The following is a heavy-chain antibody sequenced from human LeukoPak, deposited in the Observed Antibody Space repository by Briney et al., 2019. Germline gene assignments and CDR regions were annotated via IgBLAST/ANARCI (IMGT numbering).Heavy chain of an antibody. CDR1: GYTLTELS. J-gene: IGHJ4*02. V-gene: IGHV1-24*01. D-gene: IGHD3-22*01. CDR3: ATGRWLLLLFDY. CDR2: FDPEDGET. Sequence: ASVKVSCKVSGYTLTELSMHWVRQAPGKGLEWTGGFDPEDGETIYAQKFQGGVTMTEDTSTDTAYMELSSLRSEDTAVYYCATGRWLLLLFDYWGQGTLVTVSS.